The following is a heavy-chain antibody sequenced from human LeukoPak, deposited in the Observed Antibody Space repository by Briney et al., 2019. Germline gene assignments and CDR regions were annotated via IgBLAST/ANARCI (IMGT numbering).Heavy chain of an antibody. CDR3: AKYARMVRGVPPFDY. CDR1: GFTFSSYG. CDR2: ISGSGGST. D-gene: IGHD3-10*01. J-gene: IGHJ4*02. Sequence: PGGSLRLSCAASGFTFSSYGMSWVRQAPGKGLEWVSAISGSGGSTYYADSVKGRFTISRDNSKNTLYLQMNSLRAEDTAVYYCAKYARMVRGVPPFDYWGQGTLVTVSS. V-gene: IGHV3-23*01.